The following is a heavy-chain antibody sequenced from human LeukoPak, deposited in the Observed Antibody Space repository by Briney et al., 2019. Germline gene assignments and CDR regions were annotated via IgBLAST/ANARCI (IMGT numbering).Heavy chain of an antibody. CDR2: IYYSGNT. CDR3: ARLVGYGGNPIDY. Sequence: SETLSLTCTVSGGSISSSSYYWGWIRQPPGKGLEWIGSIYYSGNTYYNPSLKSRVTISVDTSKNQFSLKLSSVTAADTAVYYCARLVGYGGNPIDYWGQGTLVTVSS. D-gene: IGHD4-23*01. CDR1: GGSISSSSYY. J-gene: IGHJ4*02. V-gene: IGHV4-39*01.